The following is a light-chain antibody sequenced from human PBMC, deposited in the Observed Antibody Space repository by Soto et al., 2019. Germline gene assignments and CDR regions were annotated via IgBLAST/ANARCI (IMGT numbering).Light chain of an antibody. CDR1: QRVSSH. V-gene: IGKV3-15*01. CDR2: AAS. CDR3: HQYNNWPWT. J-gene: IGKJ1*01. Sequence: TVMTQSPVTLSVSPLYTATLSFMASQRVSSHLAWYQQKPGQAPRLLIYAASTRATGIPVRFSGSGSETEFTLTIRSLQSEDSALYYCHQYNNWPWTFGQGTKVDIK.